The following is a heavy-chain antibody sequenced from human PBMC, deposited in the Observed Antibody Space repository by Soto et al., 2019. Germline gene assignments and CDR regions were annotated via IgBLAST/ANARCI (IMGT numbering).Heavy chain of an antibody. CDR3: ARGIGDI. CDR2: ISYDGSNK. D-gene: IGHD1-26*01. J-gene: IGHJ3*02. V-gene: IGHV3-30-3*01. CDR1: GFTFSSYA. Sequence: QVQLVESGGGVVQPGRSLRLSCAASGFTFSSYAMQWVRQAPGKGLEWVAVISYDGSNKYYADSVKGRFTISRDNSKNTLYLQMNSLRAEDTAVYYCARGIGDIGGQGTMVTVSS.